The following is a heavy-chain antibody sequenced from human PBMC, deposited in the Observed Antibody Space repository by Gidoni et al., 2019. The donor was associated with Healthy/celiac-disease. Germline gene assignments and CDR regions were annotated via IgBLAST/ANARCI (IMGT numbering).Heavy chain of an antibody. J-gene: IGHJ6*02. V-gene: IGHV4-31*03. CDR3: ARVRLGCSGGSCYGEGEYYYYGMDV. D-gene: IGHD2-15*01. CDR1: GGSISSGGYY. CDR2: IYYSGST. Sequence: QVQLQESGPGLVKPSQTLSLTCTVSGGSISSGGYYWSWIRQHPGKGLEWIGYIYYSGSTYYNPSLKSRVTISVDTSKNQFSLKLSSVTAADTAVYYCARVRLGCSGGSCYGEGEYYYYGMDVWGQGTTVTVSS.